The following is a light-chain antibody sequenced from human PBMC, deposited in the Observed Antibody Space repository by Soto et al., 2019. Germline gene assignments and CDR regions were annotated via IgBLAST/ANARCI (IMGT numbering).Light chain of an antibody. CDR2: DVS. V-gene: IGLV2-14*01. CDR3: SSYTTGPLR. Sequence: QSALTQPASVSGSPGQSITISCTGTSSDVGGYNYVSWYQQQPGKAPKLIIYDVSNRPSGVSNHFSGSKSGNKASLTISGLQAEDEADYYCSSYTTGPLRFGGGTKLTVL. CDR1: SSDVGGYNY. J-gene: IGLJ2*01.